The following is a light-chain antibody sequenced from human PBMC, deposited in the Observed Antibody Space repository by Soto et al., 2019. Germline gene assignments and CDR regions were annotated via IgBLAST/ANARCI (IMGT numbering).Light chain of an antibody. Sequence: QSALTQPASVSGSPGQSITISCTGTSCDVGGYNYVSWYQHHPGKAPKLMIYEVSNRPSGVSNRFSGSKSGNTASLTISGLQAEDEADYYCSSYTSSSPLVFGTGTKVTVL. CDR3: SSYTSSSPLV. CDR2: EVS. V-gene: IGLV2-14*01. J-gene: IGLJ1*01. CDR1: SCDVGGYNY.